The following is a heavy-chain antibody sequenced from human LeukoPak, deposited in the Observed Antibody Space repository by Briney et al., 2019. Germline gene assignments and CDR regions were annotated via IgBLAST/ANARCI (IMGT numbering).Heavy chain of an antibody. Sequence: ASVKVSCKASGYTFNSYDINWVRQATGQGLEWMGWMNPNSGNRGYAQKFQGRVSMTRNKSINTAYMELSSLTSKDTAVYYCGRAGSSGTYYYHMDVWGKGTTVTVSS. D-gene: IGHD3-10*01. CDR2: MNPNSGNR. J-gene: IGHJ6*03. CDR1: GYTFNSYD. CDR3: GRAGSSGTYYYHMDV. V-gene: IGHV1-8*01.